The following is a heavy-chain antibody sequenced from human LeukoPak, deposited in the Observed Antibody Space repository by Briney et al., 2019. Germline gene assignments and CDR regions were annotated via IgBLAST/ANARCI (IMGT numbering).Heavy chain of an antibody. V-gene: IGHV3-9*01. CDR1: GFTFDDYA. CDR3: ARGVPYDSWSGPHYSDY. J-gene: IGHJ4*02. CDR2: ITWNSGII. D-gene: IGHD3-3*01. Sequence: GGSLRLSCAASGFTFDDYAMHWVRQAPGKGLEWVAHITWNSGIIGYADSVKGRFTISRDSAKNSLYLQMNSLRAEDTAVYYCARGVPYDSWSGPHYSDYWGQGTLVTVSS.